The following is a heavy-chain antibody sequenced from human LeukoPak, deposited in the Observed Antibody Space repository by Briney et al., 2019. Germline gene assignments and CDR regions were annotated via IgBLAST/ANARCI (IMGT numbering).Heavy chain of an antibody. D-gene: IGHD5-12*01. CDR3: AKGYSGYDYAFDI. CDR2: ISYDGSYK. J-gene: IGHJ3*02. Sequence: GGSLRLSCAASGFTFSSYGIHWVRQAPGKGLEWVAVISYDGSYKYYADSVKGRFTISRDNSKNTLYLQMNSLRAEDTAVYYCAKGYSGYDYAFDIWGQGTMVTVSS. V-gene: IGHV3-30*18. CDR1: GFTFSSYG.